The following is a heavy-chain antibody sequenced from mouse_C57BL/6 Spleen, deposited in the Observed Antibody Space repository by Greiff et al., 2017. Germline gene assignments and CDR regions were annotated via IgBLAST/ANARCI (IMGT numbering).Heavy chain of an antibody. Sequence: EVMLVESGGGLVKPGGSLKLSCAASGFTFSDYGMHWVRQAPEKGLEWVAYISSGSSTIYYEDTVKGRFTISRDNAKNTLFLQMTSLRSEDTAMYYCARDGYYDYYAMDYWGQGTSVTVSS. V-gene: IGHV5-17*01. J-gene: IGHJ4*01. D-gene: IGHD2-3*01. CDR3: ARDGYYDYYAMDY. CDR1: GFTFSDYG. CDR2: ISSGSSTI.